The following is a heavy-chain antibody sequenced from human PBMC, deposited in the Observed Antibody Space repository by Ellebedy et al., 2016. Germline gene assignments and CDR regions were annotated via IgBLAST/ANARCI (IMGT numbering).Heavy chain of an antibody. V-gene: IGHV1-45*02. Sequence: SVKVSXXASGYTFTYRYLHWVRQAPGQALEWMGWITPFNGNTNYAQKFQDRVTITRDRSMSTAYMELSSLRSEDTAMYYCARSRDSSGPAFDIWGQGTMVTVSS. J-gene: IGHJ3*02. D-gene: IGHD6-19*01. CDR3: ARSRDSSGPAFDI. CDR2: ITPFNGNT. CDR1: GYTFTYRY.